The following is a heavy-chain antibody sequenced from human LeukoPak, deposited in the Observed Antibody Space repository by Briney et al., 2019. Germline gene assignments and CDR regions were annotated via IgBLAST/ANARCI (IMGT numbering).Heavy chain of an antibody. CDR1: GFTFSSYA. CDR2: ISYDGSNK. Sequence: GGSLRLSCAASGFTFSSYAMHWVRQAPGKGLEWVAVISYDGSNKYYADSVKGRFTISRDNSKNTLYLQMNSLRAEDTAVYYCARASTTYYYDSSGSPGGNWGQGTPVTVSS. D-gene: IGHD3-22*01. V-gene: IGHV3-30-3*01. CDR3: ARASTTYYYDSSGSPGGN. J-gene: IGHJ4*02.